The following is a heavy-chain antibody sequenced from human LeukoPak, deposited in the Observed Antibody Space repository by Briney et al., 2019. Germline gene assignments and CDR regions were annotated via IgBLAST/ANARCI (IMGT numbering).Heavy chain of an antibody. Sequence: SETLSLTCAVYGESLSGFYWNWIRQPPGKGLEWIGEINQSGSANYNPSLKSRVTVLVDNFKSHFSLKLTFVTAADTGVYYCARGRSSGSGHLNYWGQGTLVTVSS. V-gene: IGHV4-34*01. D-gene: IGHD6-19*01. CDR2: INQSGSA. CDR3: ARGRSSGSGHLNY. J-gene: IGHJ4*02. CDR1: GESLSGFY.